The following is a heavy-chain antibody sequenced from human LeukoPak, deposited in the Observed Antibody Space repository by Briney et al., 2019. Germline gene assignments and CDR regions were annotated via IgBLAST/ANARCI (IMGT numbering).Heavy chain of an antibody. V-gene: IGHV3-9*01. CDR1: GFTFDDYA. Sequence: GRPLRLSCAASGFTFDDYAMHWVRQAPGKGLEWVSGISWNSGSIGYADSVKGRFTISRDNAKNSLYLQMNSLRAEDTALYYCAKAIGIAVAGSLDDYWGQGTLVTVSS. CDR2: ISWNSGSI. J-gene: IGHJ4*02. CDR3: AKAIGIAVAGSLDDY. D-gene: IGHD6-19*01.